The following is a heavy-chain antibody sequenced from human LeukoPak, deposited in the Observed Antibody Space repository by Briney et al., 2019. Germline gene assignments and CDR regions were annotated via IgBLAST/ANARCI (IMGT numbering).Heavy chain of an antibody. D-gene: IGHD1-26*01. V-gene: IGHV3-48*03. J-gene: IGHJ4*02. CDR1: GFTFSSYE. Sequence: GGSLRLSCAASGFTFSSYEMNWVRQAPGKGLEWVSYISSSGSTIYYADSVKGRFTISRDNAKNSLYLQMNSLRAEDTAVYYCARAHYYWEWELTYYFDYWGQGTLVTVSS. CDR2: ISSSGSTI. CDR3: ARAHYYWEWELTYYFDY.